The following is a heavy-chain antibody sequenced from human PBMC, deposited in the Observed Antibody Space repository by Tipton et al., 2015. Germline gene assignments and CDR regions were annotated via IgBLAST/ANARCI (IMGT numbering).Heavy chain of an antibody. CDR2: INRSGST. Sequence: LRLSCAVYGGSFSGYYWSWIRQPPGKGLEWIGEINRSGSTNYNPSLKSRVTISVDTSKNQFSLKLSSVTAADTAVYYCARGSRTDAFDIWGQGAKVTVSS. J-gene: IGHJ3*02. CDR1: GGSFSGYY. V-gene: IGHV4-34*01. CDR3: ARGSRTDAFDI.